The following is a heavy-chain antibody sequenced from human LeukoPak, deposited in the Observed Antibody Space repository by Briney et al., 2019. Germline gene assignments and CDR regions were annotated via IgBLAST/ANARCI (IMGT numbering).Heavy chain of an antibody. D-gene: IGHD2-15*01. J-gene: IGHJ6*03. CDR2: ISSSGSTI. CDR1: GFTFSSYE. Sequence: GGSLRLSCAASGFTFSSYEMNWVRQAPGKGLEWVSYISSSGSTIYYADSVKGRFTISRDNAKNSLYLQMNSLRAEDTAVYYCAKSRGYCSGGSCYSGRRYYYYYMDVWGKGTTVTVSS. CDR3: AKSRGYCSGGSCYSGRRYYYYYMDV. V-gene: IGHV3-48*03.